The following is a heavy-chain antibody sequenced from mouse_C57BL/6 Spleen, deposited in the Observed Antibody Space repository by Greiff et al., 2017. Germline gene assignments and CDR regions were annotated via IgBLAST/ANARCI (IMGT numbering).Heavy chain of an antibody. CDR2: INPNTGGT. V-gene: IGHV1-26*01. CDR1: GYTFTDYY. D-gene: IGHD6-1*01. Sequence: EVQLQQSGPELVKPGASVKISCKASGYTFTDYYMNWVKQSHGKSLEWIGDINPNTGGTSYNQKFKGKATLTVDKSSSTAYMELRSLTSEDSAVYYCARSKGLAEHWYFDVWGTGTTVTVSS. CDR3: ARSKGLAEHWYFDV. J-gene: IGHJ1*03.